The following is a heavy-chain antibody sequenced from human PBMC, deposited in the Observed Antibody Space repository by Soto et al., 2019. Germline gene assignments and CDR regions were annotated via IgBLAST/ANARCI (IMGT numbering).Heavy chain of an antibody. CDR2: ISYDGSNK. CDR3: AYSSTPFDY. D-gene: IGHD6-13*01. Sequence: PGGSLRLSCAASGFTFSSTPMHWVRQAPGQGLEWVALISYDGSNKYYADSVKGRFTISRDNSKNTLYLQMNSLRAEDTAVYYCAYSSTPFDYWGQGTLVTVSS. V-gene: IGHV3-30-3*01. J-gene: IGHJ4*02. CDR1: GFTFSSTP.